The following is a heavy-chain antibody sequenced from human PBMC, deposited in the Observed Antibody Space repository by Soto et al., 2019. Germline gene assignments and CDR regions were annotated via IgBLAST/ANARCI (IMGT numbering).Heavy chain of an antibody. CDR3: ASAPVVYSNPLDY. D-gene: IGHD4-4*01. Sequence: GGSLRLSCAASGFTFSSYWMSWVRQAPGKGLEWVANIKQDGSEKYYVDSVKGRFTISRDNAKNSLYLQMNSLRAEDTAVYYCASAPVVYSNPLDYWGQGTLVTVSS. CDR1: GFTFSSYW. J-gene: IGHJ4*02. V-gene: IGHV3-7*01. CDR2: IKQDGSEK.